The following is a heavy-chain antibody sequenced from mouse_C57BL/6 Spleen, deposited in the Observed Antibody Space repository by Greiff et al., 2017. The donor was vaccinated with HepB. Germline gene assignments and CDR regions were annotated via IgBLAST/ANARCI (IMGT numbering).Heavy chain of an antibody. CDR2: IWSGGST. CDR1: GFSLTSYG. D-gene: IGHD1-1*01. CDR3: ARKSITPVEDYYAMDY. V-gene: IGHV2-2*01. J-gene: IGHJ4*01. Sequence: QVHVKQSGPGLVQPSQSLSITCTVSGFSLTSYGVHWVRQSPGKGLEWLGVIWSGGSTDYNAAFISRLSISKDNSKSQIFFKMNSLQADDTAIYYCARKSITPVEDYYAMDYWGQGTSVTVSS.